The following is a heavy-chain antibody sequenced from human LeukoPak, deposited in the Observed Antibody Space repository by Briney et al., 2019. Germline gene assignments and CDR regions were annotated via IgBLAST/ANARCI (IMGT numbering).Heavy chain of an antibody. V-gene: IGHV4-34*01. J-gene: IGHJ4*02. CDR3: AGGSYCSSTSCPPHFDY. D-gene: IGHD2-2*01. Sequence: KTSETLSLTCAVYGGSFSGYYWSWIRQPPGKGLEWIGEINNSGSTNYNPSLKSRVTISVDTSKNQFSLKLSSVTAADTAVYYCAGGSYCSSTSCPPHFDYWGQGTLVTVSS. CDR1: GGSFSGYY. CDR2: INNSGST.